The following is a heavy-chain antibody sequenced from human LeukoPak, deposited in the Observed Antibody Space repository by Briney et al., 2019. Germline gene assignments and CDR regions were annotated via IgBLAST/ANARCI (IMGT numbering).Heavy chain of an antibody. CDR3: AKGAYYYDSSGQYYFDY. CDR2: MSYDGSNK. CDR1: GFTFSSYA. Sequence: PGGSLRLSCAASGFTFSSYAMSWVRQAPGKGLEWVTFMSYDGSNKYYVDSVEGRFTISRDNSKNTLYLQMNSLRAEDTAVYYCAKGAYYYDSSGQYYFDYWGQGTLVTVSS. V-gene: IGHV3-30*18. J-gene: IGHJ4*02. D-gene: IGHD3-22*01.